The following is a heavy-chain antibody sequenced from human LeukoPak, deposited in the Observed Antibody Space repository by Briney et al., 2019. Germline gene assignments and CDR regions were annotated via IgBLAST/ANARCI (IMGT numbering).Heavy chain of an antibody. J-gene: IGHJ4*02. CDR2: VFHSGST. Sequence: SETLSLTCAVSAYSISNGYYWGWIRQPPGKGLEWIGSVFHSGSTFYSPSLKSRVTMSVDTSKNRFSLNLSSVTAADTALYYCARLVGARSQADHWGQGTLVTVSS. V-gene: IGHV4-38-2*01. CDR1: AYSISNGYY. CDR3: ARLVGARSQADH. D-gene: IGHD1-26*01.